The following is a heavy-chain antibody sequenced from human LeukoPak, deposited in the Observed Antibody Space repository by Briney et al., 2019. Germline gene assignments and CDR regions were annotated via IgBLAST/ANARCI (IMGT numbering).Heavy chain of an antibody. CDR1: GFTVSSNY. Sequence: GGSLRLSCAASGFTVSSNYMSWVRQAPGKGLEWVSVIYSGGSTYYADSVKGRFTISRDNSKNTLYLQMNSLRAEDTAVYYCAGEVAAGGKGIYDIWGQGTMVTVSS. J-gene: IGHJ3*02. V-gene: IGHV3-53*01. CDR3: AGEVAAGGKGIYDI. CDR2: IYSGGST. D-gene: IGHD6-25*01.